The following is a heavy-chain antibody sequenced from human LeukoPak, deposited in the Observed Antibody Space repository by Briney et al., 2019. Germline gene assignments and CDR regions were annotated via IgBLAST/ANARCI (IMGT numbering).Heavy chain of an antibody. V-gene: IGHV3-23*01. CDR3: AKVASLCTSTSCVRGGFDY. J-gene: IGHJ4*02. CDR1: GFTFSSYA. Sequence: GGSLRLSCTASGFTFSSYAMSWVRQAPGKGLEWVSALSGSGGNTYYADSVKSRFTISRDNSKNTLYLQMNSLRAEDTAKYYCAKVASLCTSTSCVRGGFDYWGQGTLVTVSS. CDR2: LSGSGGNT. D-gene: IGHD2-2*01.